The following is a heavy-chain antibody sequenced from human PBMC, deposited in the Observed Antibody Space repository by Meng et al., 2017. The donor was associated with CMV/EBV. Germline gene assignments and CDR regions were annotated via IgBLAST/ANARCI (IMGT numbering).Heavy chain of an antibody. CDR2: INHSGST. Sequence: QGQLRRGGPGLLRPSGTLSFTCAVYGGSFSGYYWSWTRQPPGKGLEWIGEINHSGSTNYNPSLKSRVTISVDTSKNQFSLKLSSVTAADTAVYYCARGGNWFDPWGQGTLVTVSS. V-gene: IGHV4-34*01. CDR3: ARGGNWFDP. CDR1: GGSFSGYY. J-gene: IGHJ5*02.